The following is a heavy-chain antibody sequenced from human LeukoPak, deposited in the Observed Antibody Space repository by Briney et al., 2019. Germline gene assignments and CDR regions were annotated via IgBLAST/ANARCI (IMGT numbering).Heavy chain of an antibody. CDR2: ISNSGSYT. CDR1: GFTFSDEY. D-gene: IGHD6-19*01. Sequence: PGGSLRLSCAASGFTFSDEYMSWIRQAPGKGLEWVSYISNSGSYTNYADSVKGRFTISRDNAKNSLYLHMNSLRAEDTAVYYCARSRGAGPGANFDYWGQGTLITVSS. CDR3: ARSRGAGPGANFDY. V-gene: IGHV3-11*03. J-gene: IGHJ4*02.